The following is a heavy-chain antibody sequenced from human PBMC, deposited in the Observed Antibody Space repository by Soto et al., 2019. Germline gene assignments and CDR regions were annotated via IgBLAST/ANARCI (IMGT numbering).Heavy chain of an antibody. V-gene: IGHV3-53*04. CDR2: IDTGGKT. Sequence: PGEALRLSCAVSGFTVSSNYMSWVRQAPGKGLEWVSVIDTGGKTYYADSVKGRFTISRHNSKNTLYLQMNNLRLEDTAVYYCARGPQGTLAYWGQGTLVTVSS. D-gene: IGHD3-10*01. J-gene: IGHJ4*02. CDR3: ARGPQGTLAY. CDR1: GFTVSSNY.